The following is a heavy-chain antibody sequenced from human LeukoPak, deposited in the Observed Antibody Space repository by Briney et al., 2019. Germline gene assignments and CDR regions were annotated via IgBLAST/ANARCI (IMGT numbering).Heavy chain of an antibody. CDR3: AGRKLANDY. D-gene: IGHD1-1*01. CDR1: GGSVSDYY. V-gene: IGHV4-59*02. J-gene: IGHJ4*02. Sequence: SETLSLTCTISGGSVSDYYWSWIRQSPGKGLEWIGYIYYTGSTTYNPSLKSRVTMSADTSKNQFSLNLNSVTAADTAVYYCAGRKLANDYWGQGTLVTVSS. CDR2: IYYTGST.